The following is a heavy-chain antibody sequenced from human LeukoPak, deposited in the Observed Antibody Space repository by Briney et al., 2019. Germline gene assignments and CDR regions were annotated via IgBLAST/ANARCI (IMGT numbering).Heavy chain of an antibody. CDR2: INHSGST. D-gene: IGHD3-10*01. J-gene: IGHJ3*02. V-gene: IGHV4-34*01. CDR1: GGSFSGYY. Sequence: SETLSLTCAVYGGSFSGYYWSWIRQPPGKGLEWIGEINHSGSTNYNPSLKSRVTISVDTSKNQFSLKLSSVTAADTAVYYCARRGFLHDAFDIWGQGTMVTVSS. CDR3: ARRGFLHDAFDI.